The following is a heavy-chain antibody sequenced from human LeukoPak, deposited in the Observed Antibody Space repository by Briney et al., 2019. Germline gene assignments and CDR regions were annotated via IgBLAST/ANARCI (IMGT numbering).Heavy chain of an antibody. CDR1: GFTFSSYA. CDR3: ARVGYYYDSSGYHYYYGMDV. J-gene: IGHJ6*02. V-gene: IGHV3-30*01. Sequence: HPGGSLRLSCAASGFTFSSYAMHWVRQAPGKGLEWVAVISYDGSNKYYADSVKGRFTISRDNSKNTLYLQMNSLRAEDTAVYYCARVGYYYDSSGYHYYYGMDVWGQGTTVTVSS. CDR2: ISYDGSNK. D-gene: IGHD3-22*01.